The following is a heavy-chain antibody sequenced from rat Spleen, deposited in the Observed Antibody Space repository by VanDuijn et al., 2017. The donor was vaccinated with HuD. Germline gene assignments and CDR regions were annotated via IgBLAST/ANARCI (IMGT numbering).Heavy chain of an antibody. CDR3: TRGTYFRH. CDR1: GFIFSDHY. CDR2: ISYDGSST. D-gene: IGHD4-6*01. V-gene: IGHV5-7*01. Sequence: EVQLVESDGGLVQPGRSLKLSCAASGFIFSDHYVAWFRQTPTKGLEWVASISYDGSSTYYRDSVKGRFTISRDNAKSTLYLQMNNLRSEDTATYYCTRGTYFRHWGQGVMVTVSS. J-gene: IGHJ2*01.